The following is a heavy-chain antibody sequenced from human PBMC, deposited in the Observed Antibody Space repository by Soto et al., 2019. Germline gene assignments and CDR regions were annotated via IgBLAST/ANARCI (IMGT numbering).Heavy chain of an antibody. Sequence: GGSLRLSCAASGFTFSSYSMNWVRQAPGKGLEWVSSISSSSSYIYYADSVKGRFTISRDNAKNSLYLQMNSLRAEDTAVYYGARDQGDLGAVDIWGKGTMVTVSS. J-gene: IGHJ3*02. CDR2: ISSSSSYI. CDR3: ARDQGDLGAVDI. D-gene: IGHD3-10*01. V-gene: IGHV3-21*01. CDR1: GFTFSSYS.